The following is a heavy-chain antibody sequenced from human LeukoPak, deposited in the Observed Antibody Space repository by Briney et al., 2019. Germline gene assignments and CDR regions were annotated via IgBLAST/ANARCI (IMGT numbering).Heavy chain of an antibody. D-gene: IGHD5-18*01. CDR3: AREVDTAMGEIDY. CDR1: GYTFTSYG. Sequence: GALVKVSCKASGYTFTSYGISWVRQAPGQGLEWMGWISAYNGNTNYAQKLQGRVTMTTDTSTSTAYVELRSLRSDDTAVYYCAREVDTAMGEIDYWGQGTLVTVSS. V-gene: IGHV1-18*01. CDR2: ISAYNGNT. J-gene: IGHJ4*02.